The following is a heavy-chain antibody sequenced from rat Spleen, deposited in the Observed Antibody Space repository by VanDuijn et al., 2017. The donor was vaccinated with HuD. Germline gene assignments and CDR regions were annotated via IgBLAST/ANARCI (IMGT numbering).Heavy chain of an antibody. CDR2: ISTGGGNT. D-gene: IGHD1-9*01. V-gene: IGHV5-25*01. Sequence: EVQLVESGGDLVQPGRSLKLSCAASGFTFRNYDMAWVRQAPTMGLEWVASISTGGGNTYYRDSVKGRFTISRDNAKSTLSLQMDSLRSEDTATYYCARRHYGYTDYFDYWGQGTLVTVSS. J-gene: IGHJ3*01. CDR1: GFTFRNYD. CDR3: ARRHYGYTDYFDY.